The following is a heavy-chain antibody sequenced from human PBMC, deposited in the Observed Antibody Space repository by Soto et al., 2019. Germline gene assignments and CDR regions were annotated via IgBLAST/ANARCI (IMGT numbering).Heavy chain of an antibody. CDR1: GFTFSSYA. D-gene: IGHD6-19*01. CDR2: IDGSGGGT. J-gene: IGHJ4*02. Sequence: PGGSLRLSCAASGFTFSSYAMGWVRQAPGKGLEWVSVIDGSGGGTSYADSVKGRFTISRDNSKNTLYLHMNSLRAADTAVFYCATHQIGWYDFDYWGQGTLVTVSS. V-gene: IGHV3-23*01. CDR3: ATHQIGWYDFDY.